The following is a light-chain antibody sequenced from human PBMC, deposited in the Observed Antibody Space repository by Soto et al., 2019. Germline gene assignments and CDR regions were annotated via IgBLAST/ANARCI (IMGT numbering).Light chain of an antibody. CDR2: DAS. CDR1: QSISSW. V-gene: IGKV1-5*01. Sequence: DIQMTQSPSTLSESVGDKFTITCRASQSISSWLAWYQQKPGKAPKLLIYDASSLESGVPSRFSGSGSGTEFTLTISSLQPDDFATYYCQQYNSYSWTFGQGTKVEIK. J-gene: IGKJ1*01. CDR3: QQYNSYSWT.